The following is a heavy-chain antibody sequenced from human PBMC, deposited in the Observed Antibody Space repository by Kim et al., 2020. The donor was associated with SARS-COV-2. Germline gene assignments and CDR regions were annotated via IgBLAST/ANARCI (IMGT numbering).Heavy chain of an antibody. CDR3: ARELWQRDESWGPLGF. V-gene: IGHV3-64*01. J-gene: IGHJ4*01. D-gene: IGHD2-21*01. Sequence: NSVKGRFTISRDNSRNTLYLQMGSLRTDDRAVYYCARELWQRDESWGPLGFWGQGALVTVSS.